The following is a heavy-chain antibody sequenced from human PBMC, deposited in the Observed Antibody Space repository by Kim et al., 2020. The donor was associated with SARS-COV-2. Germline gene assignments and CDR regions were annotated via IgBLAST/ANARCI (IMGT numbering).Heavy chain of an antibody. CDR3: ARVLAVAGDDAFDL. CDR2: IYSGGVT. CDR1: GFTVSSNY. V-gene: IGHV3-66*01. J-gene: IGHJ3*01. Sequence: GGSLRLSCAASGFTVSSNYMSWVRQAPGKGLEWVSIIYSGGVTYYADSVKGRFTISRDNSKNTLYLQMNSLRAEDTALYYCARVLAVAGDDAFDLWGQGTMVTVSS. D-gene: IGHD6-19*01.